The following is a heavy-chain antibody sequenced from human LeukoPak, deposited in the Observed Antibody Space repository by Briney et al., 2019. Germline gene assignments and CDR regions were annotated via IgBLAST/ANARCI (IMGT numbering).Heavy chain of an antibody. CDR2: ISYDGRNK. J-gene: IGHJ6*04. Sequence: PGGSLRLSCAASGFTFSSYVIHWVRQAPGKGLEWVAVISYDGRNKYYAASVKGRFTISRDNSKNTLYLQMNSLRAEDTAVYYCARARITLDVWGKGTTVTVSS. V-gene: IGHV3-30*04. CDR1: GFTFSSYV. CDR3: ARARITLDV. D-gene: IGHD3-10*01.